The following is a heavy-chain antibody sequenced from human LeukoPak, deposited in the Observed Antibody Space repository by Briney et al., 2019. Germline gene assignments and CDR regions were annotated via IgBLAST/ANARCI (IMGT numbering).Heavy chain of an antibody. J-gene: IGHJ4*02. V-gene: IGHV3-11*04. CDR1: GFTFSDYY. CDR3: AKDGPRMGIFERRFDY. D-gene: IGHD7-27*01. CDR2: ISSSGSTI. Sequence: GGSLRLSCAASGFTFSDYYMSWIRQAPGKGLEWVSYISSSGSTIYYADSVKGRFTISRDNSKNTLYLQMNSLRAEDTAVYYCAKDGPRMGIFERRFDYWGQGTLVTVSS.